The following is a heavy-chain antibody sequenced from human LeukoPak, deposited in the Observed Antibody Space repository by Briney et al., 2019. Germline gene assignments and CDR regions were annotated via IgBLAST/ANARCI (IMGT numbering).Heavy chain of an antibody. V-gene: IGHV3-21*05. CDR2: ISSSSSPI. J-gene: IGHJ6*03. CDR3: ARDAEGAYYDFWSGYYSHYYYYYMDV. D-gene: IGHD3-3*01. CDR1: GFTFSSYS. Sequence: GGSLRLSCAASGFTFSSYSMNWVRQAPGKGLEWVSYISSSSSPIYYADSVKGRFTISRDNAKNSLYLQMNSLRAEDTAVYYCARDAEGAYYDFWSGYYSHYYYYYMDVWGKGTTVTVSS.